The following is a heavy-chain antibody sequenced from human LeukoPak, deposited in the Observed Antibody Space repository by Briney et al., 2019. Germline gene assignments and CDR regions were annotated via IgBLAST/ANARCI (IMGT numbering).Heavy chain of an antibody. CDR2: ASAYSSDT. D-gene: IGHD5-12*01. J-gene: IGHJ4*02. V-gene: IGHV1-18*01. CDR3: AGDAHRTLYSGSPFDY. Sequence: ASVKVSCKASGYTFTTYGFSWVRQAPGQGLEWMGWASAYSSDTNYAQKFQGRVTMTTDTSTSTAYMELRSLRSDDTAVYYCAGDAHRTLYSGSPFDYWGQGTLLTVSS. CDR1: GYTFTTYG.